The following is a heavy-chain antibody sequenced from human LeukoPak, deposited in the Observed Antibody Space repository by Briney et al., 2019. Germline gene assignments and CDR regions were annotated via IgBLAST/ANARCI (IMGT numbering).Heavy chain of an antibody. CDR3: AREIGGSLLWFGELSALDY. Sequence: ASVKVSCKASGYTFTSYYMHWVRQAPGEGLEWMGIINPSSGNTSYAQKFQGRVTMTRDTSTSTVYMELSSLRSEDTAVYYCAREIGGSLLWFGELSALDYWGQGTPVTVSS. J-gene: IGHJ4*02. V-gene: IGHV1-46*01. CDR2: INPSSGNT. D-gene: IGHD3-10*01. CDR1: GYTFTSYY.